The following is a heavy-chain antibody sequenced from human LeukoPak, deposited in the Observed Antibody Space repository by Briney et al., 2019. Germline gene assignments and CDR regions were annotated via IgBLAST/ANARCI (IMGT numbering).Heavy chain of an antibody. V-gene: IGHV3-7*01. D-gene: IGHD2-15*01. CDR1: GFIFSNYW. J-gene: IGHJ4*02. CDR2: IKQDGSDK. CDR3: ARDVGGSLDY. Sequence: GGSLRLSCAASGFIFSNYWMAWVRQAPGKGLQWVANIKQDGSDKNYVDSVKGRFTISRDNAKNSLYLQMSSLRTEDTAVYYCARDVGGSLDYWGQGTLVAVSS.